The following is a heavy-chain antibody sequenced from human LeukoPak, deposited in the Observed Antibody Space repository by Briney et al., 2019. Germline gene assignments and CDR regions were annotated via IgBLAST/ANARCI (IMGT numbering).Heavy chain of an antibody. J-gene: IGHJ4*02. D-gene: IGHD3-16*02. CDR1: GFTFTSHA. CDR3: AKDLLYSDVWGSYRPNPLDY. CDR2: ISYDGSNK. Sequence: PGRSLRLSCAASGFTFTSHAIHWVRQAPGKGLEWVAVISYDGSNKYYADSVKGRFTISKDNSKNTLYLQMNSLRAEDTAVYYCAKDLLYSDVWGSYRPNPLDYWGQGTLVTVSS. V-gene: IGHV3-30*04.